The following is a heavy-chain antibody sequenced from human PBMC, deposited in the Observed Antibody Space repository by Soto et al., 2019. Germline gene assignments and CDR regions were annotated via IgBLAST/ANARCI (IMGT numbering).Heavy chain of an antibody. CDR1: GGSISSSSYF. CDR3: ASSHAGAHITAAVH. V-gene: IGHV4-39*01. J-gene: IGHJ4*02. CDR2: MYYSGGT. D-gene: IGHD6-13*01. Sequence: SETLSLTCTVSGGSISSSSYFWGWIRQPPGKGLEWIGSMYYSGGTYYNPSLKSRVTISVDTSNNQFSLKLSSVTAADTAVYYCASSHAGAHITAAVHWGQGTLVTVSS.